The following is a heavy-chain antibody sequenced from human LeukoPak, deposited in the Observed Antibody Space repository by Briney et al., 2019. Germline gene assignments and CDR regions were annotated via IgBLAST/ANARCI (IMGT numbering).Heavy chain of an antibody. D-gene: IGHD5-24*01. CDR1: GFTFSSYW. CDR2: IYSGGST. Sequence: PGGSLRLSCAASGFTFSSYWMSWVRQTPGKGLEWASVIYSGGSTYYADSVKGRFTISRDNSKNTLYLQMNSLRAEDTAVYYCARAFGDGYKPGAFDIWGQGTMVTVSS. J-gene: IGHJ3*02. CDR3: ARAFGDGYKPGAFDI. V-gene: IGHV3-66*01.